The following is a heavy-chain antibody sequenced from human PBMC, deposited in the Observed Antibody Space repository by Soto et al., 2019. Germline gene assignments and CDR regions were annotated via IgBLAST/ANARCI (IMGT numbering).Heavy chain of an antibody. D-gene: IGHD6-25*01. V-gene: IGHV1-69*13. CDR3: ARSSGGNRALIFDY. CDR2: IIPIFGTA. Sequence: SVKVSCKASGGTFSSYAISWVRHAPGQGLEWMGGIIPIFGTANYAQKFQGRVTITADESTSTAYMELSSLRSENTAVYYCARSSGGNRALIFDYWGQGTLVTVSS. CDR1: GGTFSSYA. J-gene: IGHJ4*02.